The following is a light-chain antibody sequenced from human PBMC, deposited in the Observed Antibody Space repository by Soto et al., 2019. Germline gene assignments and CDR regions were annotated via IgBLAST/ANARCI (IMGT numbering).Light chain of an antibody. Sequence: EIVMTQSPATLSVSPGERATLCCRASQSVSSNLAWYQQKPGQAPRLLIYGASTRATGIPARFSGSGSGTEFTLTISSLQSEDFAVYYCQQYNNWPPSKGTFGQGTKVEIK. V-gene: IGKV3-15*01. CDR2: GAS. CDR3: QQYNNWPPSKGT. CDR1: QSVSSN. J-gene: IGKJ1*01.